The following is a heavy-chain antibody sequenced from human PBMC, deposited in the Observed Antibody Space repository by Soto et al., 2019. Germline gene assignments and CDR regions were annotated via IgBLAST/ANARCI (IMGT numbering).Heavy chain of an antibody. CDR3: ARGPRSSLKTGLDY. D-gene: IGHD6-13*01. J-gene: IGHJ4*02. V-gene: IGHV4-34*01. CDR2: INHSGST. Sequence: SETLSLTCAVYGGSFSGYYWSWIRQPPGKGLEWIGEINHSGSTNYNPSLKSRVTISVDTSKNQFSLKLSSVTAADTAVYYCARGPRSSLKTGLDYWGQGTLVTVS. CDR1: GGSFSGYY.